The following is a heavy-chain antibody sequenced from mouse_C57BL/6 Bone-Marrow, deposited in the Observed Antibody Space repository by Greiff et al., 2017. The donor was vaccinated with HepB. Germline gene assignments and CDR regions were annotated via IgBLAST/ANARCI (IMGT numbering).Heavy chain of an antibody. V-gene: IGHV5-2*01. D-gene: IGHD2-5*01. CDR2: INSDGGST. Sequence: DVKLVESGGGLVQPGESLKLSCESSEYEFPSHDMSWVRQTPEKRLELVAAINSDGGSTYYPDTLERRFIISRDNTEKTLYLQMCSLRSEDTALYYCARYAYYSKRDYAMDYWGQGTSVTVSS. J-gene: IGHJ4*01. CDR1: EYEFPSHD. CDR3: ARYAYYSKRDYAMDY.